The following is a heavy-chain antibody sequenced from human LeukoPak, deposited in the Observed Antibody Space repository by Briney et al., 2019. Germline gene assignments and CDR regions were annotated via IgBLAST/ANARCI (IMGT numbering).Heavy chain of an antibody. CDR3: ARTFCRTTTCVDIHFDF. J-gene: IGHJ4*02. V-gene: IGHV4-39*07. Sequence: SSETLSLTCTVSGGSISRSNYFWGWIRQPPGKGLEWIGSLYYGGSAYNNPSLKSRVTISMDTSKNQFSLRLSSVTAADTAVYYCARTFCRTTTCVDIHFDFWGQGNLVTVSS. CDR1: GGSISRSNYF. D-gene: IGHD2-2*01. CDR2: LYYGGSA.